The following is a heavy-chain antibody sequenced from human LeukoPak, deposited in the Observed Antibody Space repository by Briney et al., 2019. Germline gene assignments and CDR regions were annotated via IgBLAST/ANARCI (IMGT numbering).Heavy chain of an antibody. J-gene: IGHJ3*02. D-gene: IGHD1-26*01. CDR3: ARHDPIVGTPDAFDI. CDR2: IYYSGST. CDR1: GGSISSYY. V-gene: IGHV4-59*08. Sequence: PSETLSLTCTVSGGSISSYYWSWIRQPPGKGLEWIRYIYYSGSTNYNPSLKSRVTISVDTSKNQFSLKLSSVTAADTAVYYCARHDPIVGTPDAFDIWGQGTMVTVSS.